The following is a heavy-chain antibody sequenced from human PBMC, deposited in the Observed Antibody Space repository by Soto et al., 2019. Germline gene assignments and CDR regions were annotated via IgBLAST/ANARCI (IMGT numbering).Heavy chain of an antibody. CDR1: GFTFSGFS. V-gene: IGHV3-48*01. CDR2: ISSSRSTI. J-gene: IGHJ5*01. D-gene: IGHD2-2*01. Sequence: EVQLVESGGGLLNPGGSLRLSCAPSGFTFSGFSRNGVRQAPGKGREWVSYISSSRSTIYYADSVKGRFTISRDNAKNSLYLQMNSLRAEDTAVYYCARDCPGSSTTCYGNEWFDSWGQGTLVTVSS. CDR3: ARDCPGSSTTCYGNEWFDS.